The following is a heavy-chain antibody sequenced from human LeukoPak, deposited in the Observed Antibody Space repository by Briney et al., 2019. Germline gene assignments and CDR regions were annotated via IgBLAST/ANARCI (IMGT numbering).Heavy chain of an antibody. D-gene: IGHD4-11*01. CDR2: INPNSGGT. Sequence: ASVKVSCKASGYTFTDYYMHRVRQAPGQGLEWMGWINPNSGGTSYAQKFQGRVTMTRDTSIYTAYLELSGLRSDDTAVYYCARGMGPTVTTNWFDPWGQGTLVTVSS. V-gene: IGHV1-2*02. CDR3: ARGMGPTVTTNWFDP. CDR1: GYTFTDYY. J-gene: IGHJ5*02.